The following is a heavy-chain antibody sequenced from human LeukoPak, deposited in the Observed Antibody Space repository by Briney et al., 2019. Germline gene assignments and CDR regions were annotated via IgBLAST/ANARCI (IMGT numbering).Heavy chain of an antibody. CDR3: ARWDVPNWFDP. D-gene: IGHD3-10*02. J-gene: IGHJ5*02. V-gene: IGHV4-61*08. CDR2: IYYSGST. Sequence: SETLSLTCIVSGGSFSSSAYYWSWIRQPPGKGLEWIGYIYYSGSTNYNPSLKSRVTISVDTSKNQFSLKLSSVTAADTAVYYCARWDVPNWFDPWGQGTLVTVSS. CDR1: GGSFSSSAYY.